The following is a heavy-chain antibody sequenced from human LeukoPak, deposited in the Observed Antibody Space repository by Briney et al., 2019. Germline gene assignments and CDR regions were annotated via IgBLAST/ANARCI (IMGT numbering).Heavy chain of an antibody. V-gene: IGHV6-1*01. Sequence: SQTLSLTCAISGDSVSSNSAAWNWIRQSPSRGLEWLGRTYYRSKWVNDYATSVKSRISINPDISANQFSLQLNSVTPEDTAVYYCARPRGAIVDYWGQGTLVTVSS. CDR3: ARPRGAIVDY. CDR2: TYYRSKWVN. J-gene: IGHJ4*02. CDR1: GDSVSSNSAA.